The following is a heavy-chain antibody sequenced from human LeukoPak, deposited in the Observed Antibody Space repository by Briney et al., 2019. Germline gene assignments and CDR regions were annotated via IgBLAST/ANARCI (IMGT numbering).Heavy chain of an antibody. D-gene: IGHD3-3*01. V-gene: IGHV3-48*03. CDR3: ARDRAPRTIFGLVIMLDY. CDR2: ISSSGSTI. Sequence: QPGGSLRLSCAASGFTFSSYEMNWVRQAPGKGLEWVSYISSSGSTIYYADSVKGRFTISRDNAKNSLYLQMNSLRAEDTAVYYCARDRAPRTIFGLVIMLDYWGQGTLVTVSS. J-gene: IGHJ4*02. CDR1: GFTFSSYE.